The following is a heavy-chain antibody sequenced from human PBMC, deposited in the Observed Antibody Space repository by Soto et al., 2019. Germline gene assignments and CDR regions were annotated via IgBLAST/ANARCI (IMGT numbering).Heavy chain of an antibody. CDR1: GFSLSTEGVG. J-gene: IGHJ4*02. D-gene: IGHD3-10*01. V-gene: IGHV2-5*02. CDR2: IYWDDDN. Sequence: QITLKESGHALVKPTQTLTLTCNVSGFSLSTEGVGVGGIRQPPGTALEGLALIYWDDDNRYSPSLRSRLTITKDTSNNQVVRTMTNMDPVDTATYYCARRDYYASGSLTFDYWGQGTLVTVSS. CDR3: ARRDYYASGSLTFDY.